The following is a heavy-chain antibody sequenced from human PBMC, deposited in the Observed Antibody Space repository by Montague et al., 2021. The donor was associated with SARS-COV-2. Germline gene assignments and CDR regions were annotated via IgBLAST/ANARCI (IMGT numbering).Heavy chain of an antibody. V-gene: IGHV2-5*02. CDR1: GFSLSTNGVG. CDR3: AHRLARHYDTSAYLWCPFDY. D-gene: IGHD3-22*01. J-gene: IGHJ4*02. Sequence: PALVKPTQTLTLTCTFSGFSLSTNGVGVGWIRQPPGKALEWLALIYCDDDKRYSPSLKSRLTITKDTSKNQVVLTMTNMDPVDTATYYCAHRLARHYDTSAYLWCPFDYWGQGTLVTVSS. CDR2: IYCDDDK.